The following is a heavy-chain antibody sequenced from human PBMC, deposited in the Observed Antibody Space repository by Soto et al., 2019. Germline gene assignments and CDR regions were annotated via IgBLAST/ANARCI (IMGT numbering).Heavy chain of an antibody. Sequence: GKGLEGVAVISDDGGNKYYAASGKGRVTISRDNSKNTLYLRMNSLRAEDTAVYCCASLYSSASRGLFDYWGQGTLVTGSS. CDR3: ASLYSSASRGLFDY. CDR2: ISDDGGNK. V-gene: IGHV3-30-3*01. J-gene: IGHJ4*02. D-gene: IGHD6-6*01.